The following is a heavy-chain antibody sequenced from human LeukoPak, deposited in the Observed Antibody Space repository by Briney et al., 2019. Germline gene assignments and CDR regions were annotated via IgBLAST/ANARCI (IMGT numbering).Heavy chain of an antibody. CDR3: ARGDYGPTYSPSYYYYYMDV. CDR1: GGSISSYY. V-gene: IGHV4-59*01. J-gene: IGHJ6*03. Sequence: SETLSLTCTVSGGSISSYYWSWLRQPPGKGLEWIGYIYYSGSTNYNPSLKSRVTISVDTSKNQFSLKLSSVTAADTAVYYCARGDYGPTYSPSYYYYYMDVWGKGTTVTVSS. D-gene: IGHD4-17*01. CDR2: IYYSGST.